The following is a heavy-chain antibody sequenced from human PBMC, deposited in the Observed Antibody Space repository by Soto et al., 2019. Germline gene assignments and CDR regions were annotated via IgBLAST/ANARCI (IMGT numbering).Heavy chain of an antibody. Sequence: GGSLRLSCAASGFTFSSYAMHWVRQAPGKGLEWVAVISYDGSNKYYADSVKGRFTISRDNSKNTLYLQMNSLRAEDTAVYYCARDRSSSGRFWFDPWGQGTLVTVSS. CDR3: ARDRSSSGRFWFDP. CDR2: ISYDGSNK. V-gene: IGHV3-30-3*01. CDR1: GFTFSSYA. D-gene: IGHD6-6*01. J-gene: IGHJ5*02.